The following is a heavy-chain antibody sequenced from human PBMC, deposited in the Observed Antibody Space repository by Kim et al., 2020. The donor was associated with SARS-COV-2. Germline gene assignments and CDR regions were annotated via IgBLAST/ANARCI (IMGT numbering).Heavy chain of an antibody. CDR2: IRSKAYGGTT. J-gene: IGHJ4*02. CDR1: GFTFGDYA. V-gene: IGHV3-49*03. CDR3: TRDSSGYDSTIDFDY. Sequence: GGSLRLSCTASGFTFGDYAMSWFRQAPGKGLEWVGFIRSKAYGGTTEYAASVKGRFTISRDDSKSNAYLQMNSLKTEDTAVYYCTRDSSGYDSTIDFDYWGQGTLVTVSS. D-gene: IGHD5-12*01.